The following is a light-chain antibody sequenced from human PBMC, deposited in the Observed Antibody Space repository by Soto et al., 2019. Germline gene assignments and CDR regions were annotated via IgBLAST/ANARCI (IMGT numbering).Light chain of an antibody. Sequence: QSVLAQPPSASGNPGQRFTISCSGRSSNIGRNNVNWYQQLPGTAPKLLIYSNNQRPSGVPGRFSGSKSVTSASLAISGLQSEDEADYYCAAWDDSLNGYVFGAGTKVTVL. J-gene: IGLJ1*01. V-gene: IGLV1-44*01. CDR3: AAWDDSLNGYV. CDR2: SNN. CDR1: SSNIGRNN.